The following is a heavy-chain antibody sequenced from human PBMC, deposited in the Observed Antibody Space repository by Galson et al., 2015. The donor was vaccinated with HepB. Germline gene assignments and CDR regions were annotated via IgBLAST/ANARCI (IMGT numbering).Heavy chain of an antibody. V-gene: IGHV3-43*01. CDR1: GFTFDDYT. CDR3: AKGYYYDSSGHLDFDY. Sequence: SLRLSCAASGFTFDDYTMHWVRQAPGKGLEWVSLISWDGGSTYYADSVKGRFTISRDNSKNSLYLQMNSLRTEDTALYYCAKGYYYDSSGHLDFDYWGQGTLVTVSS. D-gene: IGHD3-22*01. J-gene: IGHJ4*02. CDR2: ISWDGGST.